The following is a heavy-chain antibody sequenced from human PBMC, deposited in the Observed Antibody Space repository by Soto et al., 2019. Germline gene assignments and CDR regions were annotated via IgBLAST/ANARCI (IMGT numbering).Heavy chain of an antibody. CDR2: VNNDGSST. J-gene: IGHJ2*01. V-gene: IGHV3-74*01. CDR3: AIAPPYNSGTYYLFDR. Sequence: PGGYFRLSCAVSELCCSNYWMPWVRQAPGKGLVWVSRVNNDGSSTRYADSVKGRFTISRDNAKNTLYLQMNSLRAEDTAVYYCAIAPPYNSGTYYLFDRWSRRSPVTGS. CDR1: ELCCSNYW. D-gene: IGHD6-25*01.